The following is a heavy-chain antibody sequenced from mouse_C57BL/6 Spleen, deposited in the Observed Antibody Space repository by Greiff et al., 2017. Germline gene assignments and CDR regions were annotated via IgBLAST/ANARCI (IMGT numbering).Heavy chain of an antibody. CDR2: IWSGGST. V-gene: IGHV2-2*01. CDR1: GFSLTSYG. D-gene: IGHD1-1*01. Sequence: QVQLKQSAPGLVQPSQSLSITCTVSGFSLTSYGVHWVRQSPGKGLEWLGVIWSGGSTDYNAAFISRLSISKDNSKSQVFFKMNSLQADDTAIYYCARRGDYYGSSPFAYWGQGTLVTVSA. J-gene: IGHJ3*01. CDR3: ARRGDYYGSSPFAY.